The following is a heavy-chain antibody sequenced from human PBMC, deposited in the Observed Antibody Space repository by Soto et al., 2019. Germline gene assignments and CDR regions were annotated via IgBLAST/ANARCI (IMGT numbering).Heavy chain of an antibody. CDR2: IKQDGTEK. CDR3: TTSPHRDSERVFV. V-gene: IGHV3-7*01. J-gene: IGHJ6*02. CDR1: GFTFSTDW. D-gene: IGHD1-26*01. Sequence: EVQLVESGGGLVQPGGSLRLSCAASGFTFSTDWMSWVRRTPGKGLEWVANIKQDGTEKYYVDSVRGRLTVSRDNAKSSLYLQMNSLRVEDTAVYYCTTSPHRDSERVFVWGQGTTVTVSS.